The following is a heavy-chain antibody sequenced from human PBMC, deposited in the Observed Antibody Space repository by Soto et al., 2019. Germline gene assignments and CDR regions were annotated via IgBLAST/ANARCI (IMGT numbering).Heavy chain of an antibody. J-gene: IGHJ5*01. V-gene: IGHV1-69*01. D-gene: IGHD3-3*01. Sequence: QVHLVQSGAEVRTPGSSVKISCKASGGSLENLAISWVRQAPGQGFEWMGGVIPVLGTTDYAHNFQGRVTVTADESTTTVYVELSSLKSEDTAVYYCARDGRTLRYLEWPAAFDSWGQGTLVTVSS. CDR1: GGSLENLA. CDR2: VIPVLGTT. CDR3: ARDGRTLRYLEWPAAFDS.